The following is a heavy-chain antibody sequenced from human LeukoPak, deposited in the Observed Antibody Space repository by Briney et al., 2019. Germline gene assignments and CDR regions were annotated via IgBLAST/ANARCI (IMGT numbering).Heavy chain of an antibody. Sequence: GGSLRLSCAASGFTFSSYSMNWVRQAPGKGLEWVSSISSSSSYIYYADSVKGRFTISRDNAKNSLYLQMNSLRVEDTAVYYCARDSGYYDSSGYYYDPPYGSDYWGQGTLVTVSS. CDR2: ISSSSSYI. CDR3: ARDSGYYDSSGYYYDPPYGSDY. V-gene: IGHV3-21*01. CDR1: GFTFSSYS. D-gene: IGHD3-22*01. J-gene: IGHJ4*02.